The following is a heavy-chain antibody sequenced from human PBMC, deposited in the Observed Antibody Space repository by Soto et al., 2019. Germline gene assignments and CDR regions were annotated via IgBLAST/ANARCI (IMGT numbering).Heavy chain of an antibody. V-gene: IGHV5-10-1*01. D-gene: IGHD2-2*02. CDR1: GYSFTSYW. CDR2: IDPSDSYT. CDR3: ARAPYCSSTSCYTGGVYYYYYYGMDV. J-gene: IGHJ6*02. Sequence: PGESLKISCKGSGYSFTSYWISGVRQMPGKGLEWMGRIDPSDSYTNYSPSFQGHVTISADKSISTAYLQWSSLKASDTAMYYCARAPYCSSTSCYTGGVYYYYYYGMDVWGQGTTVTVSS.